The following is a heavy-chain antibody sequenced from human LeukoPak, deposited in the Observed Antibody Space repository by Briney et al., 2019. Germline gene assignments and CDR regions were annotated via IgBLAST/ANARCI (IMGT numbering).Heavy chain of an antibody. D-gene: IGHD6-19*01. Sequence: ASVKVSCKASGYTFSSYGISWVRQAPGQGLEWMGWISAYNGNTNYAQNLQGRVTMTTDTSTSTAYMELRSLRSDDTAVYYCARDLKRGYSSGRYSWGTGSSNDYWGQGTLVTVSS. CDR3: ARDLKRGYSSGRYSWGTGSSNDY. CDR1: GYTFSSYG. J-gene: IGHJ4*02. CDR2: ISAYNGNT. V-gene: IGHV1-18*01.